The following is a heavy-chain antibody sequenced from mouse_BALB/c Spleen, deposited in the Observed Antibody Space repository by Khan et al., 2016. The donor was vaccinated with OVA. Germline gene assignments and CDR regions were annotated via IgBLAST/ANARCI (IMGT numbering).Heavy chain of an antibody. J-gene: IGHJ2*01. CDR3: ARPAYDGYYDY. CDR2: ISTYSGNT. D-gene: IGHD2-3*01. CDR1: GFTFTDYA. Sequence: QVQLQQSGPELVRPGVSVKISCKGSGFTFTDYAMHWVKQSHAKSLEWIGLISTYSGNTNYNQKFKGKATMTVDKSSSTDYMELARLTSEASAIYYCARPAYDGYYDYCGQGTTLTVSS. V-gene: IGHV1S137*01.